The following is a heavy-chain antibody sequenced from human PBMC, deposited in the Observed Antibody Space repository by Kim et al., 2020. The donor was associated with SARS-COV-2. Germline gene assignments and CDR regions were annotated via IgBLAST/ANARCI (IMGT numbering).Heavy chain of an antibody. CDR2: IYYSGST. J-gene: IGHJ6*02. V-gene: IGHV4-39*01. D-gene: IGHD1-1*01. CDR3: EVEPYYYYGMDV. CDR1: GGSISSSSYY. Sequence: SETLYLTCTVSGGSISSSSYYWGWIRQPPGKGLEWIGSIYYSGSTYYNPSLKSRVTISVDTSKNQFSLKLSSVTAADTAVYYCEVEPYYYYGMDVWGQGTTVTVSS.